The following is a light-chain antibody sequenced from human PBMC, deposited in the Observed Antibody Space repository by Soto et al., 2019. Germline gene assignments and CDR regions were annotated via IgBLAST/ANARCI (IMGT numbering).Light chain of an antibody. CDR1: SSDFGGYTY. V-gene: IGLV2-14*03. J-gene: IGLJ1*01. CDR3: SSYTSTTTYV. Sequence: QSVLTQPASVSGSPGQSITISCTGTSSDFGGYTYVSWYQQHPGKAPKLMIFDATSRPSGVSNRFSGSKSDNTASLTIAGLQADDEADYYCSSYTSTTTYVFGTGTKVPVL. CDR2: DAT.